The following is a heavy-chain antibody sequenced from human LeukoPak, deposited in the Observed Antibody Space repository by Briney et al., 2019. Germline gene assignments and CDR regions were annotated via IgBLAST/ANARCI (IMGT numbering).Heavy chain of an antibody. CDR1: GFTFSDYY. J-gene: IGHJ4*02. CDR2: ISSSSSYT. V-gene: IGHV3-11*06. D-gene: IGHD4-23*01. Sequence: GGSLRLSCTASGFTFSDYYMSWIRQAPGKGLEWVSYISSSSSYTKYADSVKGRFTISRDNARNSLYLQMNSLRAEDTAVYYCARGRGGYDDYGGTSAYWGQGTLVTVSS. CDR3: ARGRGGYDDYGGTSAY.